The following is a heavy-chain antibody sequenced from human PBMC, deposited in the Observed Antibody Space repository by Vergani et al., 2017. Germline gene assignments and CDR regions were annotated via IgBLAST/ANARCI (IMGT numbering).Heavy chain of an antibody. CDR2: ISSSSSYI. J-gene: IGHJ5*02. Sequence: LEWVSSISSSSSYIYYADSVKGRFTISRDNSKNTLYLQMNSLRAEDTAVYYCAKGGHGGSGWYAPFGPWGQGTLVTVSS. CDR3: AKGGHGGSGWYAPFGP. D-gene: IGHD6-19*01. V-gene: IGHV3-21*01.